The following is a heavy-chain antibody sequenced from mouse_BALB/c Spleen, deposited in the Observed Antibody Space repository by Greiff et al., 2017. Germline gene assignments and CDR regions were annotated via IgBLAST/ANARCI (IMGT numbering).Heavy chain of an antibody. CDR1: GFTFSSYA. Sequence: EVQVVESGGGLVKPGGSLKLSCAASGFTFSSYAMSWVRQTPEKRLEWVASISSGGSTYYPDSVKGRFTISRDNARNILYLQMSSLRSEDTAMYYCAGGYPAWFAYWGQGTLVTVSA. CDR2: ISSGGST. CDR3: AGGYPAWFAY. V-gene: IGHV5-6-5*01. J-gene: IGHJ3*01. D-gene: IGHD2-14*01.